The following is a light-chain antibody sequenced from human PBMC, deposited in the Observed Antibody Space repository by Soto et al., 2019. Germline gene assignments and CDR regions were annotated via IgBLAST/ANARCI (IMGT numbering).Light chain of an antibody. CDR2: GAS. J-gene: IGKJ1*01. CDR1: QSVSSSY. CDR3: QQYGSSPT. V-gene: IGKV3-20*01. Sequence: EIVLTQSPGTLSLSPGERATLSCRASQSVSSSYLAWYQQKPGQAPRLLIYGASSRATGIPDRFRGSESGTDFPLTISRLEPEDFAVYYCQQYGSSPTFGQGTKGEIK.